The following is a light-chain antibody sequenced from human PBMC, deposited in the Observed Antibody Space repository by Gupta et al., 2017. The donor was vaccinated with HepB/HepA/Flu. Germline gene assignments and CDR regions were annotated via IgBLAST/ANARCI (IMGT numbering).Light chain of an antibody. CDR2: LGS. V-gene: IGKV2-28*01. CDR3: MQGRQTPLT. Sequence: DIVMTQSPLPLPVTPGEPALISCRSSQSLLDSNGYNYLDWYLQKPGQSPQLLIYLGSNRASGVPDRFSGSGSGTDFTLRISRLEAEDVGVYYCMQGRQTPLTFGEGTKVEIK. CDR1: QSLLDSNGYNY. J-gene: IGKJ4*01.